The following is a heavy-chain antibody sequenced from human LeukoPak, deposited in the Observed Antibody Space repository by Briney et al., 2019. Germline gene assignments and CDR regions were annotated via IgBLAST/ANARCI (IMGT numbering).Heavy chain of an antibody. CDR3: AREARLNYYDSSGYYGY. D-gene: IGHD3-22*01. CDR2: ISAYNGNT. CDR1: GYTFTIYG. J-gene: IGHJ4*02. Sequence: ASVKVSCKASGYTFTIYGISWVRQAPGQGLEWMGWISAYNGNTNYAQKLQGRVTMTTDTSTSTAYMELRSLRSDDTAVYYCAREARLNYYDSSGYYGYWGQGTLVTVSS. V-gene: IGHV1-18*01.